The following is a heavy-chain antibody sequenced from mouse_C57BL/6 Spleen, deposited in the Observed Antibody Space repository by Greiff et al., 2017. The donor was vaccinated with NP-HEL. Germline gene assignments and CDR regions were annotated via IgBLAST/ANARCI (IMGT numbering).Heavy chain of an antibody. CDR2: IYPGNSDT. Sequence: EVQLQQSGTVLARPGASVKMSCKTSGYTFTSYWMHWVKQRPGQGLEWIGAIYPGNSDTSYNQKFKGKAKLTAVTSASTAYMELSSLTNEDSAVYYCTRGRFYDYDDAMDYWGQGTSVTVSS. CDR3: TRGRFYDYDDAMDY. D-gene: IGHD2-4*01. J-gene: IGHJ4*01. CDR1: GYTFTSYW. V-gene: IGHV1-5*01.